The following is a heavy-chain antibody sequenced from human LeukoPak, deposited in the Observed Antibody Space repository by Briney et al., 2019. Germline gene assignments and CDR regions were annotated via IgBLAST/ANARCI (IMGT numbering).Heavy chain of an antibody. J-gene: IGHJ6*03. V-gene: IGHV3-74*01. CDR3: AKDKNDRGDYYYMDV. D-gene: IGHD2/OR15-2a*01. Sequence: GGSLRLSCAASGFTFSHYWMHWVRQAPGKGLVWVSRINTDGSDTVYADSVKGRFTISRDNSKNTLYLQMNSLRPEETGVYYCAKDKNDRGDYYYMDVWGKGTTVTVSS. CDR2: INTDGSDT. CDR1: GFTFSHYW.